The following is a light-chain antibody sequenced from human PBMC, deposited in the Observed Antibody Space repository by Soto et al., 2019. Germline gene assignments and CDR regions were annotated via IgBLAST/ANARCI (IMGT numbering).Light chain of an antibody. J-gene: IGKJ1*01. CDR2: LGS. CDR1: QSLLHSNGYNC. Sequence: DIVMTQSPLSLPVTPGEPASISCRSSQSLLHSNGYNCLDWYLQKPGQSPQLLIYLGSNRASGAPDRFSGSGSGTDFTLKISRVEAEDVGVYYCMQPLQSWTFGQGTKVDIK. CDR3: MQPLQSWT. V-gene: IGKV2-28*01.